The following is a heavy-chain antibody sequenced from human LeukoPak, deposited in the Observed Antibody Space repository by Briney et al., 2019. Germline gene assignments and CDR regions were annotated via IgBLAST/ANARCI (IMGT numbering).Heavy chain of an antibody. CDR2: IKRDESEK. CDR3: ARDQYDTWSRRGNFDS. Sequence: GGSLRLSCAASGFSFSNYWMSWVRQAPGKGLEWVANIKRDESEKSYVDSVKGRFTISRDNGKNSLYLQMNSLRGEDTAVYYCARDQYDTWSRRGNFDSWGQGTLVIVSS. CDR1: GFSFSNYW. J-gene: IGHJ4*02. D-gene: IGHD3-3*01. V-gene: IGHV3-7*03.